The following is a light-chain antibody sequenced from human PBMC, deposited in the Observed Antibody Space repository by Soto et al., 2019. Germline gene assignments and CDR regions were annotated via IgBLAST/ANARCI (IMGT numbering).Light chain of an antibody. J-gene: IGKJ1*01. Sequence: EIVLTQSPGTLSLSPGERATLSCRASQSVISTYLAWYQQKPGQAPRLLIYGASSRATGIPDRFSGSGSETDFTLTISRLEPEDFAVYYCQQYRDSLGTFGQGTKVEIK. V-gene: IGKV3-20*01. CDR2: GAS. CDR1: QSVISTY. CDR3: QQYRDSLGT.